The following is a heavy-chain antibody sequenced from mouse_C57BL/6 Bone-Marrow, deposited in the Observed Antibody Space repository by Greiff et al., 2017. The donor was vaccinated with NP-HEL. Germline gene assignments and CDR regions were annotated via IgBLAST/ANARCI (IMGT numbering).Heavy chain of an antibody. Sequence: VQLQQSGPELVKPGASVKISCKASGYTFTDYYMNWVKQSHGKSLEWIGDINPNNGGTSYNQKFKGKATLTVDKSSSTAYMERRSLTSEDSAVYYCARGGLDSSGYWFAYWGQGTLVTVSA. J-gene: IGHJ3*01. CDR1: GYTFTDYY. D-gene: IGHD3-2*02. V-gene: IGHV1-26*01. CDR3: ARGGLDSSGYWFAY. CDR2: INPNNGGT.